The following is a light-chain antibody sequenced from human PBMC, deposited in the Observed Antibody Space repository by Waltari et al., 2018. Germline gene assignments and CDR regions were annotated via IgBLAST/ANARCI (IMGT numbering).Light chain of an antibody. CDR3: QQYFSVPYT. V-gene: IGKV4-1*01. CDR2: WAS. Sequence: DLVMTQSPDSLAVSLGERPTINCKSSQNLLYSANNKDYLAWYKQKPGQPPKLLIYWASTRESGVPDRFSGSGSGTDFTLSVNSLQAEDVAVYYCQQYFSVPYTFGQGTKLEIK. J-gene: IGKJ2*01. CDR1: QNLLYSANNKDY.